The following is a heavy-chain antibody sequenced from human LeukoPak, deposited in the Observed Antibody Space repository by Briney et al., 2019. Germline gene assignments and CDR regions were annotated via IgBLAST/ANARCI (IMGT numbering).Heavy chain of an antibody. Sequence: ASVKVSCKASGYTFTCYYMHWVRQAPGQGLEWMGRINPNSGGTNYAQKFQGRVTMTRDTAISTAYMELSRLRSDDTAVYYCARKGHGDYGAYYYYYYMDVWGKGTTVTVSS. CDR2: INPNSGGT. D-gene: IGHD4-17*01. J-gene: IGHJ6*03. CDR3: ARKGHGDYGAYYYYYYMDV. CDR1: GYTFTCYY. V-gene: IGHV1-2*06.